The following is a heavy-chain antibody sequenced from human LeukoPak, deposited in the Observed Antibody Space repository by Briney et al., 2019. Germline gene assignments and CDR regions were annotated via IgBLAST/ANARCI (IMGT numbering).Heavy chain of an antibody. CDR2: TYYSGST. CDR1: GGSISRSSYY. CDR3: ARHAYYGSGSYEYYYYYYMDV. D-gene: IGHD3-10*01. Sequence: PSETLSLTCTVSGGSISRSSYYWGWIRQPPGKGLEWIGSTYYSGSTYCNPSLKSRVTISVDTSKNQFSLKLSSVTAADTAVYYCARHAYYGSGSYEYYYYYYMDVWGKGTTVTISS. V-gene: IGHV4-39*01. J-gene: IGHJ6*03.